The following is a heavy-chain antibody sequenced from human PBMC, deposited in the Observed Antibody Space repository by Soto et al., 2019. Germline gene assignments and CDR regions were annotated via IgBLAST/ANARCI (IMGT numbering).Heavy chain of an antibody. D-gene: IGHD2-15*01. J-gene: IGHJ6*02. Sequence: QVQLVQSGAEVKKPGSSVKVSCKASGGTFSSYAISWVRQAPGQGLEWMGGIIPIFGTANYAQKFQGRVTITADKSTSTAYMELSSLRSEDTAVYYCATDLCSGGSGYSLRLVSYYYGMDVWGHGTTVTVSS. CDR3: ATDLCSGGSGYSLRLVSYYYGMDV. CDR2: IIPIFGTA. CDR1: GGTFSSYA. V-gene: IGHV1-69*06.